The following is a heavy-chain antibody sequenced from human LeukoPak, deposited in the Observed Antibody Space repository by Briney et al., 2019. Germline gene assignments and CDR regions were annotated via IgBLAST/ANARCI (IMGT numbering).Heavy chain of an antibody. CDR1: GYTFTSYA. J-gene: IGHJ4*02. CDR2: INTDTGNP. V-gene: IGHV7-4-1*02. D-gene: IGHD3-22*01. Sequence: ASVKVSYKASGYTFTSYAMNSVRQAPGHGLEWMGWINTDTGNPTYAQGFTGRFVFSLDTSVSTAYLQISSLKAEDTAVYYCARRLDSSGYYSTSYYFDYWGQGTLVTVSS. CDR3: ARRLDSSGYYSTSYYFDY.